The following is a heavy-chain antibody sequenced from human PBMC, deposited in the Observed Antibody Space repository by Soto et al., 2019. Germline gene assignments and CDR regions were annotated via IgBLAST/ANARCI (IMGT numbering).Heavy chain of an antibody. CDR3: AREVGHGWFDP. V-gene: IGHV3-53*04. CDR1: GFTVSSNY. Sequence: EVQLVESGGGLVQPGGSLRLSCAASGFTVSSNYMSWVRQAPGKGLEWVSVIYSGGRTYYADSVKGRFTISRHNSKNTLYRQMNSLRAEDTAVYYCAREVGHGWFDPWGQGTLVTVSS. CDR2: IYSGGRT. J-gene: IGHJ5*02.